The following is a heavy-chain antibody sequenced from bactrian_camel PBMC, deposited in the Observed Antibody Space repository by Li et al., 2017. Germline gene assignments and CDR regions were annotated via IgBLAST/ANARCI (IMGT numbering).Heavy chain of an antibody. V-gene: IGHV3S60*01. CDR1: GYTYDTYC. CDR3: AASSALAQRLRADDYQH. Sequence: VQLVESGGGSVQAGGSLRLSCAAPGYTYDTYCMGWFRQAPGKEREGVAQMYSGESSTYYADSVKGRFTISRDNAKKTMNLQMNSLKPEDTAMYYCAASSALAQRLRADDYQHWGQGTQVTVS. D-gene: IGHD3*01. CDR2: MYSGESST. J-gene: IGHJ4*01.